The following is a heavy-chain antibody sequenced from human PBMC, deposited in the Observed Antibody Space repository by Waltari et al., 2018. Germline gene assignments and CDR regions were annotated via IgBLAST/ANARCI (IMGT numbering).Heavy chain of an antibody. J-gene: IGHJ3*02. V-gene: IGHV3-7*01. CDR2: IQTDGSQT. Sequence: EGQVVGPGVDLLQPGGSLRRSCPASGFTFSSSWMTWVRQAPGKGLEWVANIQTDGSQTSSVDSVRGRFTISRDNARKSLYLQMNSLRTEDTAVYYCARHGGSPRAEAIDIWGQGTLVTVSP. D-gene: IGHD1-26*01. CDR3: ARHGGSPRAEAIDI. CDR1: GFTFSSSW.